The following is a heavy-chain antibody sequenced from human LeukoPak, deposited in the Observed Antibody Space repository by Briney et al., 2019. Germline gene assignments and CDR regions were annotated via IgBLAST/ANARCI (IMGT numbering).Heavy chain of an antibody. CDR1: GYSISSGYY. J-gene: IGHJ4*02. CDR2: VYYDGTT. Sequence: PSETLSLTCTVSGYSISSGYYWGWIRQPPGKGLEWIGYVYYDGTTKYNPSLKSRVTISVDTSKNQFFLNLSSVTAADTAVYYCARDVDPQFWGQGVLVTVSS. V-gene: IGHV4-38-2*02. CDR3: ARDVDPQF. D-gene: IGHD5-12*01.